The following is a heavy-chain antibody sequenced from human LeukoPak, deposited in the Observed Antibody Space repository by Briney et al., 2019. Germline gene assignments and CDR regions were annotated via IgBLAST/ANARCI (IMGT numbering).Heavy chain of an antibody. D-gene: IGHD2-2*01. CDR3: TRGVPWQIDY. J-gene: IGHJ4*02. V-gene: IGHV1-2*04. CDR1: GYTFTVYH. CDR2: INPSSGGT. Sequence: ASVKVSCKASGYTFTVYHMHWVRQAPGQGLEWMGWINPSSGGTHSAQKFRGWVTITSDTSISTAYMELSRLRSDDTAIFYCTRGVPWQIDYWGQGTLVTVSS.